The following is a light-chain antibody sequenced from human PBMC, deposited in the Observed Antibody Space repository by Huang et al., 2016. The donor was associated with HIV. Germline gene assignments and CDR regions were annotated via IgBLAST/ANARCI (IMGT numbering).Light chain of an antibody. J-gene: IGKJ2*01. CDR1: PSVGSN. CDR3: QQYNNWLMYT. CDR2: GAS. Sequence: EVVMTQSPATLSVSPGERATLSCRASPSVGSNLAWYQQKPGQAPRLLIYGASTRATGTPARFSGSGSGTEFTLTISSLQSEDFAVYYCQQYNNWLMYTFGQGTKLEIK. V-gene: IGKV3-15*01.